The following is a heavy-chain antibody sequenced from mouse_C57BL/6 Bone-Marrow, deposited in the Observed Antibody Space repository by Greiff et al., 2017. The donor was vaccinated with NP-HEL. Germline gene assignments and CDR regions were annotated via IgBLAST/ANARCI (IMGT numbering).Heavy chain of an antibody. J-gene: IGHJ4*01. V-gene: IGHV1-64*01. Sequence: VQLQQPGAELVKPGASVKLSCKASGYTFTSYWMHWVKQRPGQGLEWIGMIHPNSGSTNYNEKFKSKATLTVDKSSSTAYMQLSSLTSEDSAVYYCASPYYYGSSPHYYAMDYWGQGTSVTVSS. CDR2: IHPNSGST. CDR1: GYTFTSYW. CDR3: ASPYYYGSSPHYYAMDY. D-gene: IGHD1-1*01.